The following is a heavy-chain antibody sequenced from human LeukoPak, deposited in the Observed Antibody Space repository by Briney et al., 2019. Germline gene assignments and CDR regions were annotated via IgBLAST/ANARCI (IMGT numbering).Heavy chain of an antibody. J-gene: IGHJ4*02. V-gene: IGHV3-43*01. D-gene: IGHD6-13*01. CDR3: ARGGYTNNWSLWPY. Sequence: GSLRLSCAASGFTFDDYTMHWVRQTPGKGLEWVSLISWDGGSTYYADSVKGRFTVSRDNSKNTVHLQMYSLRAEDTAVYYCARGGYTNNWSLWPYWGQGTLVTVSS. CDR2: ISWDGGST. CDR1: GFTFDDYT.